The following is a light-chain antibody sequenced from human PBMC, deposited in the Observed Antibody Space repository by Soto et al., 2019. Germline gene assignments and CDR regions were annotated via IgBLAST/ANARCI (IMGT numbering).Light chain of an antibody. V-gene: IGKV1D-13*01. CDR3: QQFNNYPPIT. J-gene: IGKJ5*01. CDR1: QGISSA. CDR2: DAS. Sequence: AIQLTQSPSSLSASVGDRVTITCRASQGISSALAWYQQKPGKAPKPLIYDASSLESGVPSRFSGSGSGTDFTLTINSLQPEDFATYYCQQFNNYPPITFGQGTRLEIK.